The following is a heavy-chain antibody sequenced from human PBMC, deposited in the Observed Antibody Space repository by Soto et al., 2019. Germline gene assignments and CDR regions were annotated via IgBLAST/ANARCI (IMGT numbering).Heavy chain of an antibody. V-gene: IGHV4-31*03. CDR2: IYYSGST. J-gene: IGHJ6*02. CDR3: ARDSTYYYGSGSYYATLSYYYYGMDV. D-gene: IGHD3-10*01. CDR1: GGSISSGGYY. Sequence: SETLSLTCTVSGGSISSGGYYWSWIRQHPGKGLEWIGYIYYSGSTYYNPSLKSRVTISVDTSKNQFSLKLSSVTAADTAVYYCARDSTYYYGSGSYYATLSYYYYGMDVWGQGTTVTV.